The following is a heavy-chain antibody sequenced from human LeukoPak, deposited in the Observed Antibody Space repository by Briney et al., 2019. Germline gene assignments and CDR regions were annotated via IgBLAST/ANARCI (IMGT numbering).Heavy chain of an antibody. Sequence: PSETLSLTCTVSDGSFSSVGYYWGWIRQPPGKGLEWIGEINHSGSTNYNPSLKSRVTISVDTSKNQFSLKLSSVTAADTAVYYCAREKQQLSTYFDYWGQGTLVTVSS. D-gene: IGHD6-13*01. CDR1: DGSFSSVGYY. J-gene: IGHJ4*02. V-gene: IGHV4-39*07. CDR3: AREKQQLSTYFDY. CDR2: INHSGST.